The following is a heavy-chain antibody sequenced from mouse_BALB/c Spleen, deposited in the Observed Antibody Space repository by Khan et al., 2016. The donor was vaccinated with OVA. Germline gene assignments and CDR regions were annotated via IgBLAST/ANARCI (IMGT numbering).Heavy chain of an antibody. CDR3: ATSYFDGYYFDY. Sequence: DVMLVESGGGLVQPGGSRKLSCAASGFTFNSYGMHWVRQAPEKGLEWVAYISGDSNTIYYADTVKGRFTISRDNPKNTLFLQMTSLMSEDTAMYYCATSYFDGYYFDYWGPGTTLTVS. J-gene: IGHJ2*01. CDR1: GFTFNSYG. V-gene: IGHV5-17*02. CDR2: ISGDSNTI.